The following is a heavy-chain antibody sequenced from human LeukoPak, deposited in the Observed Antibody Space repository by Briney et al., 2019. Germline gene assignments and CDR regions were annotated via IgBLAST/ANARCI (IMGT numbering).Heavy chain of an antibody. CDR2: IIPIFGTA. CDR3: ARVLDYGDYD. CDR1: GGTFSSYA. V-gene: IGHV1-69*05. Sequence: GSSVKVSCKASGGTFSSYAISWARQAPGQGLEWMGRIIPIFGTANYAQKFQGRVTITTDESTSTAYMELSSLRSEDTAVYYCARVLDYGDYDWGQGTLVTVSS. D-gene: IGHD4-17*01. J-gene: IGHJ4*02.